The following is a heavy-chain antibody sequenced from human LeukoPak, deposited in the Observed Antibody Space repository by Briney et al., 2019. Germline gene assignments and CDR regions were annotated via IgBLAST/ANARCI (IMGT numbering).Heavy chain of an antibody. D-gene: IGHD4-23*01. CDR1: GGPFSGYY. CDR2: INHSGST. Sequence: KPSETLSLTCAVYGGPFSGYYWSWIRQPPGKGLEWIREINHSGSTNYNPSLKSRVTISVDTSKNQFSLKLSSVTAADTAVYYCARGRWTFDIWGQGTMVTVSS. J-gene: IGHJ3*02. V-gene: IGHV4-34*01. CDR3: ARGRWTFDI.